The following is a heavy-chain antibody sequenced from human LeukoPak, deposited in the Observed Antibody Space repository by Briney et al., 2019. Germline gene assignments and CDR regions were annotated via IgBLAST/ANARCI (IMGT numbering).Heavy chain of an antibody. Sequence: SETLSLTCTVSGGSISSSSHYWGWIRQPPGKGLEWIGSIYYSGSTYYNPSLKSRVTISVDTSKNQFSLKLSSVTAADTAVYYCARVAMRGYYYYYYYMDVWGKGTTVTVSS. V-gene: IGHV4-39*07. CDR3: ARVAMRGYYYYYYYMDV. D-gene: IGHD2-2*01. CDR1: GGSISSSSHY. CDR2: IYYSGST. J-gene: IGHJ6*03.